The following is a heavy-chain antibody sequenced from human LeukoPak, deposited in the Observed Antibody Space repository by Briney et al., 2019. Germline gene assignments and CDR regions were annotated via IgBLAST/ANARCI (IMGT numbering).Heavy chain of an antibody. CDR1: GFTFSSYS. J-gene: IGHJ4*02. CDR3: ARDRDYAAEYYFDY. D-gene: IGHD3-16*01. Sequence: GGSLRLSCAASGFTFSSYSMNWIRQAPGKGLEWVSSTSSSSSYIYYADSVKGRFTISRDNAKNSLYLQMNSLRAEDTAVYYCARDRDYAAEYYFDYWGQGTLVTVSS. V-gene: IGHV3-21*01. CDR2: TSSSSSYI.